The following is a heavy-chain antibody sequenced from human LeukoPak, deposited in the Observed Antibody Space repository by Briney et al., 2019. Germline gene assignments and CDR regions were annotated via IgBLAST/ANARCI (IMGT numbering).Heavy chain of an antibody. J-gene: IGHJ6*04. D-gene: IGHD2/OR15-2a*01. CDR1: GFTFSSYW. CDR3: ARDVYSTAWDHYYGMDV. V-gene: IGHV3-48*03. Sequence: PGGSLRLSCAASGFTFSSYWMHWVRQAPGKGLEWVSCINSSGGSIYYADSVRGRFTISRDSAKNSLYLQMDSLRAEDTAVYYCARDVYSTAWDHYYGMDVWGKGTTVTVSS. CDR2: INSSGGSI.